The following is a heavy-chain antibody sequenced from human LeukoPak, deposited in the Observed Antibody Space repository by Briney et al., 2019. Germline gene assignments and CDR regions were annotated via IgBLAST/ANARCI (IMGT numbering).Heavy chain of an antibody. Sequence: ASVKVSCKASGYTLTNYNISWVRQAPGQGLEWMGWINTYKGDTQYAQKLQGRVTMTADTSKNTPHMEIRSLRFDDTAVYYCAREFGHCYGDNCFYFFDTWGQGFRVTVSS. CDR3: AREFGHCYGDNCFYFFDT. CDR2: INTYKGDT. J-gene: IGHJ4*02. CDR1: GYTLTNYN. V-gene: IGHV1-18*01. D-gene: IGHD4-23*01.